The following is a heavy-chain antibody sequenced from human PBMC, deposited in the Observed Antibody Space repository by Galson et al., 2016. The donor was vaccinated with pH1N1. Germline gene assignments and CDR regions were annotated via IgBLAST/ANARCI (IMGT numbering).Heavy chain of an antibody. CDR3: AHTGFGEFLGYFDY. Sequence: PALVKPTQTLTLTCTFSGFSLSTSGVGVGWIRQPPGKALEWLALIYWDDDKHYGPSLKSRLTITKDTSKNQVVLTMTNMDPVDTATYYCAHTGFGEFLGYFDYWGQGTLVTVSS. J-gene: IGHJ4*02. CDR2: IYWDDDK. D-gene: IGHD3-10*01. V-gene: IGHV2-5*05. CDR1: GFSLSTSGVG.